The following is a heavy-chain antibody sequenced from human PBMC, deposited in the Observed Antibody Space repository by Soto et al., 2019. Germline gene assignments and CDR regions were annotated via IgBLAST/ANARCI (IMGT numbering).Heavy chain of an antibody. Sequence: QVQLQQWGAGLLKPSETLSLTCAVYGGSFSGYYWSWIRQPPGKGLEWIGEINHSGSTNYNPSLKSRVTISVDPFKNQVHPKLRSVNAADTAVYYCASCKFWYSRGWYWFDPWGQGTLVTVSS. V-gene: IGHV4-34*01. J-gene: IGHJ5*02. D-gene: IGHD6-19*01. CDR2: INHSGST. CDR3: ASCKFWYSRGWYWFDP. CDR1: GGSFSGYY.